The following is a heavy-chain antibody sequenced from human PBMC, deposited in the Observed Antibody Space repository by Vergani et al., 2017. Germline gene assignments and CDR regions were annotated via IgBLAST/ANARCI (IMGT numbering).Heavy chain of an antibody. CDR3: AREGGKIVVVPAARYYYYYMDV. CDR2: INPNSGGT. J-gene: IGHJ6*03. V-gene: IGHV1-2*02. D-gene: IGHD2-2*01. CDR1: GYTFTGYY. Sequence: QVQLVQSGAEVEKPGASVKVSCKASGYTFTGYYMHWVRQAPGQGLEWMGWINPNSGGTNYAQKFQGRVTMTRDTSISTAYMELSRLRSDDTAVYYCAREGGKIVVVPAARYYYYYMDVWGKGTTVTVSS.